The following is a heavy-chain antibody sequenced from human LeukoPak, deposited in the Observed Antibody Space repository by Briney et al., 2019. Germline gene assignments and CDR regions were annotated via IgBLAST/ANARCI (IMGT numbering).Heavy chain of an antibody. CDR3: ARDIEGVGATTTHFDY. J-gene: IGHJ4*02. CDR2: FDPEDGEI. Sequence: ASVKVSCKISGYTLTELSMHWVRQAPGKGLEWMGGFDPEDGEIIYAQKFQGRVTMTRDMSTSTVYMELSSLRSEDTAVYYCARDIEGVGATTTHFDYWGQGTLVTVSS. CDR1: GYTLTELS. D-gene: IGHD1-26*01. V-gene: IGHV1-24*01.